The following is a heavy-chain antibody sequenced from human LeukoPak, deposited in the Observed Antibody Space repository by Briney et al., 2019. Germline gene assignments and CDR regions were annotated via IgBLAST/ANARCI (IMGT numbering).Heavy chain of an antibody. D-gene: IGHD1-1*01. CDR3: AKDISSDWNAPAGYYGMDV. CDR2: ISGSGGST. V-gene: IGHV3-23*01. J-gene: IGHJ6*02. CDR1: GFTFSSYA. Sequence: PGGSLRLSCAASGFTFSSYAMSWVRQAPGKGLEWVSAISGSGGSTYYADSVKGRFTISRDNSKNTLYLQMNSLRAEDTALYYCAKDISSDWNAPAGYYGMDVWGQGTTVTVSS.